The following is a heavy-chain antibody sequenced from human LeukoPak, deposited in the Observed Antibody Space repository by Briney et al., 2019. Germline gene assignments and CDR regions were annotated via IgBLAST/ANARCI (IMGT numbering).Heavy chain of an antibody. CDR3: ARRLPVAGRAPDN. CDR2: INHSGSP. V-gene: IGHV4-34*01. CDR1: GGSFSGYY. D-gene: IGHD6-19*01. Sequence: SETLSLTCAVYGGSFSGYYWSWIRQPPGKGLEWIGEINHSGSPNYNPSLKSRVTISVDTSKNQFSLKLSSVTAADTAVYYCARRLPVAGRAPDNWGQRTLVTVSS. J-gene: IGHJ4*02.